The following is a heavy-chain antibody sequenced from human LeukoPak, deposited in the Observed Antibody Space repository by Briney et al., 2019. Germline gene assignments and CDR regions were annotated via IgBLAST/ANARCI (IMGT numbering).Heavy chain of an antibody. CDR1: GYTFTGYY. Sequence: ASVKVSCKASGYTFTGYYMHWVRQAPGQGLEWMGWINPNSGGTNYAQKFQGRVTMTRDTSTTTAYIDLSSLISDDTAMYYCVRDRHSSGWPFSVYWGQGTLVTVSS. CDR3: VRDRHSSGWPFSVY. D-gene: IGHD6-19*01. CDR2: INPNSGGT. J-gene: IGHJ4*02. V-gene: IGHV1-2*02.